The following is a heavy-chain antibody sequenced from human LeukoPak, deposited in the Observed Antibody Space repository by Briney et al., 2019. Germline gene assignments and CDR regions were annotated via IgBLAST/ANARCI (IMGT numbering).Heavy chain of an antibody. J-gene: IGHJ6*02. CDR3: ARGQGDYDFWSGYYYYYYYGMDV. CDR1: GGSISGSSYY. D-gene: IGHD3-3*01. Sequence: SETLSLTCTVSGGSISGSSYYWSRIRQPPGKGLEWIGEINHSGSTNYNPSLKSRVTISVDTSKNQFSLKLSSVTAADTAVYYCARGQGDYDFWSGYYYYYYYGMDVWGQGTTVTVSS. V-gene: IGHV4-39*07. CDR2: INHSGST.